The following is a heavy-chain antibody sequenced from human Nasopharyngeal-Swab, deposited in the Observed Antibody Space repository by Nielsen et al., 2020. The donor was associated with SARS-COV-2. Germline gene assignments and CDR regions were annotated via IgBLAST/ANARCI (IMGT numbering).Heavy chain of an antibody. Sequence: GESLKISCAASGFSFSRYWMSWVRQAPGKGLEWVANIDQDGSEDYYVDSVKDQFTISRDNAKNSLYLQMNSLTAEDTAVYYCATDGSGYPTWGQGTLVTVSS. CDR1: GFSFSRYW. D-gene: IGHD3-3*01. V-gene: IGHV3-7*01. J-gene: IGHJ5*02. CDR3: ATDGSGYPT. CDR2: IDQDGSED.